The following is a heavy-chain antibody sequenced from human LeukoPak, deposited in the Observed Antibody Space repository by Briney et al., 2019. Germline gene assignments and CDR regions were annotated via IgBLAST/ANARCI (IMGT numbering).Heavy chain of an antibody. CDR3: ARGPVTRFEI. D-gene: IGHD4-17*01. V-gene: IGHV3-53*01. CDR2: IYSGGTT. J-gene: IGHJ3*02. CDR1: GFTVSSNY. Sequence: PGGSLRLSFAASGFTVSSNYMSWVRQAPGKGLEWVSVIYSGGTTYYADSVKGRFTISRDNSNNTLYLQMNSLRAEDTAVYYCARGPVTRFEIWGQGTMVTVSS.